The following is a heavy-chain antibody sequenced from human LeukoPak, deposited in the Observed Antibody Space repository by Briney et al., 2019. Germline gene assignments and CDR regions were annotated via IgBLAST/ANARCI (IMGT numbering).Heavy chain of an antibody. J-gene: IGHJ6*03. CDR2: ISSSSSTI. Sequence: PGGSLRLSCAASGFTFSSYSMNWVRQAPGKGLEWVSYISSSSSTIYYADSVKGRFTISRDNAKNSLYLQMNSLRAEDTAVYYCARRAPSLPGRGYYYYYYMDVWGKGTTVTVSS. V-gene: IGHV3-48*04. D-gene: IGHD2-8*02. CDR1: GFTFSSYS. CDR3: ARRAPSLPGRGYYYYYYMDV.